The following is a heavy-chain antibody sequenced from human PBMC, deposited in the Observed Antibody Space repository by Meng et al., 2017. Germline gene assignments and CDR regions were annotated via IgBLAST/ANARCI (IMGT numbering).Heavy chain of an antibody. Sequence: GGSLRLSCAASGFTFSSFAMSWVRQAPGKGLEWVSGISGSGGSTYYADSVKGRFTISRDNSKNTLYLQMNSLRAEDTAVYYCAKDRAPSAVTRENPYWGQGTLVTVSS. D-gene: IGHD4-17*01. CDR3: AKDRAPSAVTRENPY. CDR2: ISGSGGST. J-gene: IGHJ4*02. V-gene: IGHV3-23*01. CDR1: GFTFSSFA.